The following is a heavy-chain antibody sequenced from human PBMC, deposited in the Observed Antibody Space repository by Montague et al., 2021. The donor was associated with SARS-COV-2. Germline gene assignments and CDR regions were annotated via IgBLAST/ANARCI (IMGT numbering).Heavy chain of an antibody. CDR1: GLTFSSFG. J-gene: IGHJ4*02. CDR2: LWYDGGNK. CDR3: ARELRGFSTSWYALDS. Sequence: SLRLSCAASGLTFSSFGMHWVRQAPGKGLEWVAALWYDGGNKYYADSVKGRFTISRDNSKNTLYLQMNSLRAEDTAVYYCARELRGFSTSWYALDSWGQGTLVTVSS. D-gene: IGHD6-13*01. V-gene: IGHV3-33*01.